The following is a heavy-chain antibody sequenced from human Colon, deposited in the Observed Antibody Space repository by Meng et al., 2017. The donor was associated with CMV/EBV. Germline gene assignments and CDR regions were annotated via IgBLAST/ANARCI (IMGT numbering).Heavy chain of an antibody. Sequence: GGSLRLSCAASGFIFTSYTMNWVRQAPGTGLEWVSSISTSGRDIHYADSVKGRFTLSRDNAKNSLYLKMDSLRAEDTAIYYCVRHLEAGRNGYSEPFWGQGTLVTVSS. CDR2: ISTSGRDI. D-gene: IGHD5-18*01. CDR1: GFIFTSYT. J-gene: IGHJ1*01. CDR3: VRHLEAGRNGYSEPF. V-gene: IGHV3-21*01.